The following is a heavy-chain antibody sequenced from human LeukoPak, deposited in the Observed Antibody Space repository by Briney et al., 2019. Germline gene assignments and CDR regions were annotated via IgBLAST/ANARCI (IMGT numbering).Heavy chain of an antibody. Sequence: SVRVSCKASGGTFSSYAISWVRQAPGQGLEWMGGIIPIFGTANYAQKFQGRVTITTDESTSTAYMELSSLRSEDTAVYYCARRVTGYSYEEGNWFDPWGQGTLVTVSS. J-gene: IGHJ5*02. CDR2: IIPIFGTA. D-gene: IGHD5-18*01. CDR1: GGTFSSYA. V-gene: IGHV1-69*05. CDR3: ARRVTGYSYEEGNWFDP.